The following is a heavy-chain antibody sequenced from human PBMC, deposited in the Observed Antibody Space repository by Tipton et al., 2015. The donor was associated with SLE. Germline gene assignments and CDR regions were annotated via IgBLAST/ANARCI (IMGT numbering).Heavy chain of an antibody. J-gene: IGHJ4*02. CDR1: GFPFNNYG. D-gene: IGHD6-13*01. CDR3: VATGSIDS. Sequence: SLRLSCAVSGFPFNNYGMHWVRQAPGKGLEWVAVIWYDGSRKYYADSGKGRFTISRDFSKNTGYLEMNSLRAEDTAMYYCVATGSIDSWGQGTLVTVSS. CDR2: IWYDGSRK. V-gene: IGHV3-33*01.